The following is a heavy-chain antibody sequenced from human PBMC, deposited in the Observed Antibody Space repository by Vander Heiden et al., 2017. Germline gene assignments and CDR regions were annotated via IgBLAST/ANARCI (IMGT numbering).Heavy chain of an antibody. CDR2: IFHTGTA. Sequence: QVQLQESGPGLVRPSQTLSLTCPVSGGSIQNGGQYWTWIRQYPGKGLEFIGYIFHTGTAYYNPSLKSRAFISVDTSQNQFSLNLTSVTAADTAVYYCATCGTRYGNSFDYWGRGTQVTVSS. CDR1: GGSIQNGGQY. V-gene: IGHV4-31*03. J-gene: IGHJ4*02. CDR3: ATCGTRYGNSFDY. D-gene: IGHD5-18*01.